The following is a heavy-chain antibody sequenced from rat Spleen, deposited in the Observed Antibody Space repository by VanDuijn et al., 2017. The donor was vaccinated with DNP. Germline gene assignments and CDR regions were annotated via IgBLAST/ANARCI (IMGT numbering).Heavy chain of an antibody. CDR3: ARRKNYGLSYYFDY. CDR2: ITSGGGTT. D-gene: IGHD1-6*01. Sequence: EVQLVESGGDLVQPGRSLKLSCVASGFTFSYYWMTWIRQVPGKGLEWIASITSGGGTTSYPDSVKGRFTISRDDAKNTLYLQMNSLRSEDTATYYCARRKNYGLSYYFDYWGQGVMVTVSS. V-gene: IGHV5-31*01. J-gene: IGHJ2*01. CDR1: GFTFSYYW.